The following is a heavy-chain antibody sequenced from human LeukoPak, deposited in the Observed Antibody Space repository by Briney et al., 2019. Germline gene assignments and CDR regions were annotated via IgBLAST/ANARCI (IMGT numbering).Heavy chain of an antibody. J-gene: IGHJ5*02. CDR2: IYNSESI. CDR3: ARDRSSSYTRDWFDP. D-gene: IGHD6-13*01. Sequence: SETLSLTCTVSGGSINGYYWSWIRQPAGKGLEWIGRIYNSESINYNPSLKSRVTMSIDKSKSQFSLKLNSVTAADTAVYYCARDRSSSYTRDWFDPWGQGALVTVSS. CDR1: GGSINGYY. V-gene: IGHV4-4*07.